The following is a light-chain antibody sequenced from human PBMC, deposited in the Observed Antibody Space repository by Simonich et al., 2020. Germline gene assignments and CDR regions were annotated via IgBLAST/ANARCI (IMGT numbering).Light chain of an antibody. CDR3: NSRDSSGNHLV. CDR1: SLRSYY. J-gene: IGLJ3*02. CDR2: GKN. V-gene: IGLV3-19*01. Sequence: SSELTQDPAVSVALGQTVRITCQGDSLRSYYASWYQQKPGQAPVLVIYGKNNRPSVIPDRFSGSSSGNTASLTITGAQAEDDADYYCNSRDSSGNHLVFGGGTKLTVL.